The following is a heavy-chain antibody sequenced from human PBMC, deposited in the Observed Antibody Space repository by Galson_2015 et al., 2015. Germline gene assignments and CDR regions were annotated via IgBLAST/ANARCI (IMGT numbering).Heavy chain of an antibody. Sequence: SLRLSCAASGFTFSSYEMNWVRQAPGKGLEWVSYISSSGNTIYYADSAKGRFTISRDNAKDSLYLQMSSLRAEDTALYYCARDWAQGAADVWGLGTMVTVSS. CDR2: ISSSGNTI. J-gene: IGHJ3*01. V-gene: IGHV3-48*03. D-gene: IGHD1-26*01. CDR1: GFTFSSYE. CDR3: ARDWAQGAADV.